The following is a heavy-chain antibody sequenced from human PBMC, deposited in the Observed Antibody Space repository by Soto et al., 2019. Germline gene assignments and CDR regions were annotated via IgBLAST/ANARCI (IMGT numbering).Heavy chain of an antibody. D-gene: IGHD3-22*01. CDR2: IYYSGST. CDR3: ARERGQDYYDSSGYEGYNWFDP. Sequence: SETLSLTCTVSGGSISSGGYYWSWIRQHPGKGLEWIGYIYYSGSTYYNPSLKSRVTISVDTSKNQFSLKLSSVTAADTAVYYCARERGQDYYDSSGYEGYNWFDPWGQGTLVTVSS. V-gene: IGHV4-31*03. CDR1: GGSISSGGYY. J-gene: IGHJ5*02.